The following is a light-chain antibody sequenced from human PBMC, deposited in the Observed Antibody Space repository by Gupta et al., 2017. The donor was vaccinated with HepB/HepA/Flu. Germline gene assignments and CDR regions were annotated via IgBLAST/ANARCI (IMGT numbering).Light chain of an antibody. CDR2: DAS. CDR3: QQYNKWPPIT. CDR1: QSVNRK. Sequence: EVVMTQSPATLSVSPGERATLSCRTSQSVNRKLAWYLQKPGQAPRLLIYDASTRATGIPDRFSGSGSGTEFTLTISSLQSEDVAIYYCQQYNKWPPITFGQGTRLDLK. V-gene: IGKV3-15*01. J-gene: IGKJ5*01.